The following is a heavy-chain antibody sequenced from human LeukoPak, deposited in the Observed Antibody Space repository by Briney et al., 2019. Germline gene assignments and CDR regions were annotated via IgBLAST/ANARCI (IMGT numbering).Heavy chain of an antibody. V-gene: IGHV5-51*01. CDR3: ARHGGVDYGGNSAFDY. CDR1: GYSFTSYW. D-gene: IGHD4-23*01. Sequence: GESLQISCKGSGYSFTSYWIGWVRQMPGKGLEWMGIIYPGDSDTRYSPSFQGQVTISADKSISTAYLQWSSLKASDTAMYYCARHGGVDYGGNSAFDYWGQGTLVTVSS. CDR2: IYPGDSDT. J-gene: IGHJ4*02.